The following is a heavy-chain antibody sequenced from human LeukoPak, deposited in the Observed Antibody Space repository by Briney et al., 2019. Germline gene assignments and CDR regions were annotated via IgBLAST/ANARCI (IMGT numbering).Heavy chain of an antibody. CDR2: INPSGGST. CDR1: GYTFITYY. V-gene: IGHV1-46*01. D-gene: IGHD6-19*01. Sequence: GASVKVSCKTSGYTFITYYIHWVRQAPGQGLEWMGIINPSGGSTSYAQKFQGRVTMTRDMSTSTVYMELSSLRSEDTAVYYCASSGWYASLDYWGQGTLVTVSS. CDR3: ASSGWYASLDY. J-gene: IGHJ4*02.